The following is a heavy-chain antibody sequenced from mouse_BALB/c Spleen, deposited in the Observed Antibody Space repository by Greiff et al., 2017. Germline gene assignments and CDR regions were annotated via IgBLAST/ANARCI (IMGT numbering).Heavy chain of an antibody. Sequence: VQLKESGGGLVKPGGSLKLSCAASGFTFSSYAMSWVRQSPEKRLEWVAEISSGGSYTYYPDTVTGRFTISRDNAKNTLYLEMSSLRSEDTAMYYCARRGLPPYYYAMDYWGQGTSVTVSS. CDR3: ARRGLPPYYYAMDY. D-gene: IGHD5-5*01. J-gene: IGHJ4*01. V-gene: IGHV5-9-4*01. CDR1: GFTFSSYA. CDR2: ISSGGSYT.